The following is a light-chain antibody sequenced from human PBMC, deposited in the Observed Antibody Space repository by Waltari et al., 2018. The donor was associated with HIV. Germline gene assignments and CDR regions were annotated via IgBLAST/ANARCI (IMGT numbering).Light chain of an antibody. CDR3: CSYAGTYTYVL. Sequence: QSALTQPRSVSGSPGPSVTISCTGTRSDVGGYASVSWYLQHPGKVPQLIIYEVIKRPSGVPDRFSGSKSGNTASLTISGLQTEDEADYFCCSYAGTYTYVLFGGGTKLTVL. V-gene: IGLV2-11*01. CDR2: EVI. CDR1: RSDVGGYAS. J-gene: IGLJ3*02.